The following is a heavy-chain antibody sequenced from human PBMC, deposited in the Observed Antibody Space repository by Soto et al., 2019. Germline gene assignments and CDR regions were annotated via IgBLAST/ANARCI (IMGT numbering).Heavy chain of an antibody. CDR1: GGSFSGYY. CDR3: ARTYYDFWSGSHYWYFEL. CDR2: INHSGST. Sequence: TSETLSLTCAVYGGSFSGYYWSWIRQPPGKGLEWIGEINHSGSTNYNPSLKSRVTISVDTSKNQFSLKLSSVTAADTAVYYCARTYYDFWSGSHYWYFELWGRGTLVIVSS. V-gene: IGHV4-34*01. D-gene: IGHD3-3*01. J-gene: IGHJ2*01.